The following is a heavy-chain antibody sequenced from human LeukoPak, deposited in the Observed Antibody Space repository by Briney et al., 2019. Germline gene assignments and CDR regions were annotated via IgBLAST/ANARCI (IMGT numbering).Heavy chain of an antibody. V-gene: IGHV3-74*01. Sequence: GGSLRLSCAVSGFTLSRYCMHWGRHAPEEGLVWVSRVNSDGSSTSYADSVKRRSTISRKNDKNTLYLQMNRLRAEYTAVYYCARDRRYIGNYHYMDVWGKETPVTVSS. CDR3: ARDRRYIGNYHYMDV. CDR1: GFTLSRYC. D-gene: IGHD1-14*01. CDR2: VNSDGSST. J-gene: IGHJ6*03.